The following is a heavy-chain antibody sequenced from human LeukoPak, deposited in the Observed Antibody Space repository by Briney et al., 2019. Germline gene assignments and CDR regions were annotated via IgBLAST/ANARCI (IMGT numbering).Heavy chain of an antibody. CDR1: GYTFTSYD. J-gene: IGHJ4*02. CDR3: ARGEEYYYGSGSLPAFDY. V-gene: IGHV1-18*01. CDR2: ISAYNGNT. D-gene: IGHD3-10*01. Sequence: ASVKVSCKASGYTFTSYDINWVRQAPGQGLEWMGWISAYNGNTNYAQKLQGRVTMTTDTSTSTAYMELRSLRSDDTAVYYCARGEEYYYGSGSLPAFDYWGQGTLVTVSS.